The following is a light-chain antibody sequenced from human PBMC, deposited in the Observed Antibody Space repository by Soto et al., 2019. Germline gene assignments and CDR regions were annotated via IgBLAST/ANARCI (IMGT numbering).Light chain of an antibody. Sequence: ETVMTQSPATLSVSPGERATLSCRASESVSSNLVWYQQKPGQAPRLLIYGASTRVTGIPARFSGSGSGTEFTLTISNLQSEDFAVYYCLQYKNWPRTFGQGTKVEIK. V-gene: IGKV3-15*01. J-gene: IGKJ1*01. CDR3: LQYKNWPRT. CDR2: GAS. CDR1: ESVSSN.